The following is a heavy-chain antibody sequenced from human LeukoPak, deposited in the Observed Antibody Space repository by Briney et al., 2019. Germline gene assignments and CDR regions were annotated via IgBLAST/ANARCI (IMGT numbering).Heavy chain of an antibody. Sequence: GGSPRLSCAASGFTFSSYSMNWVRQAPGEGLEWVSSISSSSSYIYYADSVKGRFTISRDNAKNSLYLQMNSLRAEDTAVYYCAREIAAAGSYYYYGMDVWGQGTTVTVSS. CDR3: AREIAAAGSYYYYGMDV. CDR2: ISSSSSYI. D-gene: IGHD6-13*01. V-gene: IGHV3-21*01. CDR1: GFTFSSYS. J-gene: IGHJ6*02.